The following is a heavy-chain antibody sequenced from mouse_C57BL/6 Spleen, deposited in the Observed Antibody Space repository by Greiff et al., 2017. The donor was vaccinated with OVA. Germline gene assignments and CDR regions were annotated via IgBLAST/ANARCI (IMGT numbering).Heavy chain of an antibody. D-gene: IGHD1-1*01. CDR3: TRSHYD. CDR2: IDPETGGT. CDR1: GYTFTDYE. J-gene: IGHJ2*01. Sequence: VQVVESGAELVRPGASVTLSCKASGYTFTDYEMHWVKQTPVHGLEWIGAIDPETGGTAYNQKFKGKAILTADKSSSTAYMELRSLTSEDSAVYYCTRSHYDWGQGTTLTVSS. V-gene: IGHV1-15*01.